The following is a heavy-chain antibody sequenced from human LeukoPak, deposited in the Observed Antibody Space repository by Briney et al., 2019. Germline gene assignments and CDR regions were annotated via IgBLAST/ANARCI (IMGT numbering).Heavy chain of an antibody. Sequence: PSETLSLTCTVSGGPISSYYWSWIRQPPGKGLEWIGYIYYSGSTNYNPSLKSRVTISVDTSKNQFSLKLNSVTAADTAVYYCARDRGYYFDLWGQGTLLTVSS. CDR2: IYYSGST. J-gene: IGHJ4*02. V-gene: IGHV4-59*12. CDR1: GGPISSYY. CDR3: ARDRGYYFDL. D-gene: IGHD2-15*01.